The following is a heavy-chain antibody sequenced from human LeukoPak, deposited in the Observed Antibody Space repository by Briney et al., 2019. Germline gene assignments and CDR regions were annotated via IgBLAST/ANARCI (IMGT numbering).Heavy chain of an antibody. Sequence: PGGSLRLSCAASGFTFSNAWMSWVRQAPGKGLEWVGRIKSKTDGGTTDYAAPVKGRFTISRDDSKNTLYLQMNSLKTEDTAVYYCTTDTEYYDFWSGYYTQDYWGQGTLVTVSS. V-gene: IGHV3-15*01. J-gene: IGHJ4*02. CDR2: IKSKTDGGTT. CDR1: GFTFSNAW. CDR3: TTDTEYYDFWSGYYTQDY. D-gene: IGHD3-3*01.